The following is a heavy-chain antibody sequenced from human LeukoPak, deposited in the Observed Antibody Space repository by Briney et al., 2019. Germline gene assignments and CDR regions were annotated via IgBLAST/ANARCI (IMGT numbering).Heavy chain of an antibody. J-gene: IGHJ4*02. CDR1: GFTFSSYA. CDR2: ISYDGSNK. V-gene: IGHV3-30*04. CDR3: ARDRGRFLEWLPTFDY. D-gene: IGHD3-3*01. Sequence: GGSLRLSCAASGFTFSSYAMHWVRQAPGKGLEWVAVISYDGSNKYYADSVKGRFTISRDNSKNTLYLQMNSLRAEDTAVYYCARDRGRFLEWLPTFDYWGQGTLVTVSP.